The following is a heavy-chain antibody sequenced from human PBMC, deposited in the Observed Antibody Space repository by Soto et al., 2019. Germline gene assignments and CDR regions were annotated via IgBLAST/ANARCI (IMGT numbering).Heavy chain of an antibody. J-gene: IGHJ4*02. CDR2: IDWDDDK. V-gene: IGHV2-70*04. Sequence: SGPTLVNPTQTLTLTCTFSGFSLSSKGMRVSLIRQPPGKALEWLARIDWDDDKFYSPSLRTRLTISKDTSKNQVVLTMTNVDPKDTATYYCARSPGGFTVATYFFDYWGQGTLVTV. CDR3: ARSPGGFTVATYFFDY. D-gene: IGHD4-17*01. CDR1: GFSLSSKGMR.